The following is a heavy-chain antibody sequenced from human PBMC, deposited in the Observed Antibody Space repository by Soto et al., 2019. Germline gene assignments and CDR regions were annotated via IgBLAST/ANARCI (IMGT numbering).Heavy chain of an antibody. CDR3: ARDTPSPPYYGSGRFLGY. J-gene: IGHJ4*02. CDR2: IIPILGIA. CDR1: GGTFSSYT. Sequence: AASVKVSCKASGGTFSSYTISWVRQAPGQGLEWMGRIIPILGIANYAQKFQGRVTIIADKSTSTAYMELSSLRSEDTAVYYCARDTPSPPYYGSGRFLGYWGQGTLVTVSS. D-gene: IGHD3-10*01. V-gene: IGHV1-69*04.